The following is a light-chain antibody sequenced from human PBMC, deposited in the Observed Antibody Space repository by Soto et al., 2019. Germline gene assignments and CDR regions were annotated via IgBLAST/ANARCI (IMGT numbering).Light chain of an antibody. J-gene: IGKJ5*01. V-gene: IGKV1-12*01. Sequence: DIQLTQSPSSVSASVGDRVTITCRASQGVSSWLAWYQQKPGKAPKLLISAASILQGGVPSRFIGSGSGTDFTLTISSLQPEDFATYYCQQANNFPITFGQGTRLEIK. CDR1: QGVSSW. CDR3: QQANNFPIT. CDR2: AAS.